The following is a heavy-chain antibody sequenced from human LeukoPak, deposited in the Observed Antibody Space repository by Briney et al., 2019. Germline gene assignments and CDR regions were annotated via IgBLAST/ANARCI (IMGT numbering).Heavy chain of an antibody. D-gene: IGHD1-26*01. V-gene: IGHV3-74*01. J-gene: IGHJ4*02. CDR3: ARDESLIVGESALDY. CDR1: GFTFSSYW. CDR2: INSDGSST. Sequence: GGSLRLSCAASGFTFSSYWMHWVRQAPGKGLVWVSRINSDGSSTSYADSVKGRFTISRDNAKNTLYLQMNSLRAEDTAVYYCARDESLIVGESALDYWGQGTLVTVSS.